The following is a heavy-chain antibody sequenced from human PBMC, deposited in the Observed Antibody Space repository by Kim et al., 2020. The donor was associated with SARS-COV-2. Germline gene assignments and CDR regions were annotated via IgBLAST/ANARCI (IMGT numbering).Heavy chain of an antibody. CDR2: ISYDGSNK. J-gene: IGHJ4*01. D-gene: IGHD3-10*01. CDR1: GFTFSSYG. V-gene: IGHV3-33*05. Sequence: GGSLRLSCAASGFTFSSYGMHWVRQAPGKGLEWVAVISYDGSNKYYADSVKGRFTISRDNSKNTLYLQMNSLRAEDTAVYYCARDVSSMVRGVINFFDY. CDR3: ARDVSSMVRGVINFFDY.